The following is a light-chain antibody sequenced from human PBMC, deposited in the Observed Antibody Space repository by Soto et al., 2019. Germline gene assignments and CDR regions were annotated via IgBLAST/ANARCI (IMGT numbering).Light chain of an antibody. CDR1: SSNIGNNF. J-gene: IGLJ3*02. V-gene: IGLV1-51*02. CDR2: ENN. Sequence: QSVLTQPPSVSAAPGQKVTISCSGSSSNIGNNFVSWYQQLPGTAPKLLMYENNKRPSGIPDRFSGSKSGTSATLGITGLQTGDEADYYCGTWDTNLGAVFGGGTKFTVL. CDR3: GTWDTNLGAV.